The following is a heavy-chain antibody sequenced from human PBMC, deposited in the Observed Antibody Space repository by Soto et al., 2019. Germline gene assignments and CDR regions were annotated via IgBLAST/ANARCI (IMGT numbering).Heavy chain of an antibody. D-gene: IGHD6-6*01. CDR2: ISAYNGNT. CDR3: ARIEYRSSSGGWYYFDY. CDR1: GYTFTSYG. J-gene: IGHJ4*02. Sequence: ASVKVSCKASGYTFTSYGISWVRQAPGQGLEWMGWISAYNGNTNYAQKLQGRVTMTTDTSTSTAYMELRSLRSDDTAVYYCARIEYRSSSGGWYYFDYWGQVHLVTVS. V-gene: IGHV1-18*01.